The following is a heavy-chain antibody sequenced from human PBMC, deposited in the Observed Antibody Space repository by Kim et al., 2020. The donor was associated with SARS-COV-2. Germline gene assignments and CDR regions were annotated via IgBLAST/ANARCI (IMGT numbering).Heavy chain of an antibody. CDR2: ISSSSSYI. V-gene: IGHV3-21*01. J-gene: IGHJ5*02. CDR1: GFTFSSYS. CDR3: ARAIGIRAYNWFDP. Sequence: GGSLRLSCAASGFTFSSYSMNWVRQAPGKGLEWVSSISSSSSYIYYADSVKGRFTISRDNAKNSLYLQMNSLRAEDTAVYYCARAIGIRAYNWFDPWGQGTLVTVSS. D-gene: IGHD3-22*01.